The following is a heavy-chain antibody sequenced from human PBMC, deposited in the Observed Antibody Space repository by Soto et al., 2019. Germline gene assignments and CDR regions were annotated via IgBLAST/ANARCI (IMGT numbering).Heavy chain of an antibody. V-gene: IGHV3-23*01. CDR3: ATYNSRVSDV. CDR2: ISGSGGNT. CDR1: GFTFNSYA. Sequence: PGGSLRLSCAASGFTFNSYAMIWVRQAPGKGLEWVSAISGSGGNTYYADSVKGRFTISRDNPKDTLYLQMNSLRAEDTAVDYCATYNSRVSDVWGQGSTVTVSS. J-gene: IGHJ6*02. D-gene: IGHD1-20*01.